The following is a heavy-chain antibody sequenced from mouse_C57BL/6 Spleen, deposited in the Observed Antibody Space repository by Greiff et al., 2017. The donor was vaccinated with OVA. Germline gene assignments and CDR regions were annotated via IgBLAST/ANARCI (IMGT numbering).Heavy chain of an antibody. D-gene: IGHD2-4*01. Sequence: EVKVVESGGGLVKPGGSLKLSCAASGFTFSSYTMSWVRQTPEKRLEWVATISGGGGNTYYPDSVKGRFTISRDNAKNTLYLQMSSLRSEDTALYYCARHRSPYDYDYAMDYWGQGTSVTVSS. CDR2: ISGGGGNT. V-gene: IGHV5-9*01. CDR3: ARHRSPYDYDYAMDY. J-gene: IGHJ4*01. CDR1: GFTFSSYT.